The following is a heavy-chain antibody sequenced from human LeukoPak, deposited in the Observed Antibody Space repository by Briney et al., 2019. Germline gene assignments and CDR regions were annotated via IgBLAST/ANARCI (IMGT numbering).Heavy chain of an antibody. Sequence: SETLSLTCTVSGGSISSGSYYWSWIRQPAGKGLEWIGRIYTSGTTNYNPSLKSRVTMSLDTSKNQFSLKLNSVTAADTAVYYCARGTMTDAFDIWGQGTMVTVSS. CDR2: IYTSGTT. V-gene: IGHV4-61*02. CDR1: GGSISSGSYY. D-gene: IGHD3-22*01. J-gene: IGHJ3*02. CDR3: ARGTMTDAFDI.